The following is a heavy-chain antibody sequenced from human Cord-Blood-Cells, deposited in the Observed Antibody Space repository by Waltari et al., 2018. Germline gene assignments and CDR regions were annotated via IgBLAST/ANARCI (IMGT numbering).Heavy chain of an antibody. CDR1: GYTFTSYD. D-gene: IGHD6-6*01. V-gene: IGHV1-8*01. CDR2: KNPNRGNT. Sequence: QVQLVQSGAEVKKPGASVKVSCKASGYTFTSYDINWVRQATGQGLEWMGGKNPNRGNTGYAQNFQGRVAMTRNTSISTAYMELSSLRSEDTAVYYCARGMLKQLDFDYWGQGTLVTVSS. CDR3: ARGMLKQLDFDY. J-gene: IGHJ4*02.